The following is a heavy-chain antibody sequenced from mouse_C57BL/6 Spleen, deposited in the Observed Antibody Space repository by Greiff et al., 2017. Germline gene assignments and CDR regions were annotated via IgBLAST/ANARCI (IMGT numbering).Heavy chain of an antibody. D-gene: IGHD1-1*01. CDR2: IYPGNSDT. CDR1: GYTFTSYW. J-gene: IGHJ1*03. Sequence: SGTVLARPGASVKMSCKTSGYTFTSYWMHWVKQRPGQGLEWIGAIYPGNSDTSYNQKFKGKAKLTAVPSASTAYMELSSLTNEDSAVYYCTRTAYYYGSSGYFDVWGTGTTVTVAS. CDR3: TRTAYYYGSSGYFDV. V-gene: IGHV1-5*01.